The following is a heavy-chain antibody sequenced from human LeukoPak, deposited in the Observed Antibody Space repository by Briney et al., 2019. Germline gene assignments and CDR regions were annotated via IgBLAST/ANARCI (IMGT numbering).Heavy chain of an antibody. V-gene: IGHV3-48*01. D-gene: IGHD6-6*01. CDR1: GFTFSGYG. Sequence: GGSLRHSCAASGFTFSGYGMNWVRQAPGKGLEWVSYISSGGSTIYYADSVKGRFTFSRDNAKNSLYLQMNSLRAEDTAVYYCARVYSNSALGYWGQGTLVTVSS. CDR3: ARVYSNSALGY. CDR2: ISSGGSTI. J-gene: IGHJ4*02.